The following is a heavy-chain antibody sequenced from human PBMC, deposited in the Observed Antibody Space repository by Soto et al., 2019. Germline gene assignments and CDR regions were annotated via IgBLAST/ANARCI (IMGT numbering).Heavy chain of an antibody. J-gene: IGHJ3*02. Sequence: QITLQESGPTLVQPTETLTLTCTFSGFSLSTSAVGVGWIRQPPGKALEWLALVYCDDDKRFGPSPQSRLTITKDTAKNQVVLTMTNMDRVDTATYYCAHSGNTKGGAFDMWGQGTMVTGSS. CDR3: AHSGNTKGGAFDM. CDR1: GFSLSTSAVG. CDR2: VYCDDDK. D-gene: IGHD2-15*01. V-gene: IGHV2-5*05.